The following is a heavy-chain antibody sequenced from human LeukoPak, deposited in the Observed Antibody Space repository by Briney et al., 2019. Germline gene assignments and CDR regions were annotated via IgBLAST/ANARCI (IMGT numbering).Heavy chain of an antibody. CDR1: GYTFTSYA. V-gene: IGHV1-46*01. J-gene: IGHJ4*02. CDR2: INPSGGST. Sequence: ASVKVSCKASGYTFTSYAMNWVRQAPGQGLEWMGIINPSGGSTSYAQKFQGRVTMTRDTSTSTVYMELSSLRSEDTAVYYCARADHYSGSYWRNFDYWGQGTLVTVSS. CDR3: ARADHYSGSYWRNFDY. D-gene: IGHD1-26*01.